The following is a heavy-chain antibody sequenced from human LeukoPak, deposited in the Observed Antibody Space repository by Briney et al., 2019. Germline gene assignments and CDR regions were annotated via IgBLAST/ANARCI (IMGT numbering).Heavy chain of an antibody. CDR2: INSDGSST. CDR3: ARVRLYYDILTGRRGNYGMDV. CDR1: GFTFSSYW. V-gene: IGHV3-74*01. Sequence: GGSLRLSCAASGFTFSSYWMHWVRQAPGKGLVWVSRINSDGSSTSYADSVKGRFTISRDNAKNTLYLQMNSLRAEDTAVYYCARVRLYYDILTGRRGNYGMDVWGQGTTVTASS. D-gene: IGHD3-9*01. J-gene: IGHJ6*02.